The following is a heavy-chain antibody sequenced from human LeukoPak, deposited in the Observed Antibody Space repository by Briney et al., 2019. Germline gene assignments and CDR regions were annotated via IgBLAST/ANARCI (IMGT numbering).Heavy chain of an antibody. CDR2: ISYDGSNK. D-gene: IGHD6-13*01. CDR3: ARELIAAGYFDY. J-gene: IGHJ4*02. V-gene: IGHV3-30*04. Sequence: GGSLRLSCAASGFTFSSYAMHWVRQAPGKGLEWVAVISYDGSNKYYADSVKGRFTISRDNSKNTLYLQMNSLRAEDTAVYYCARELIAAGYFDYWGQGTLVTVPS. CDR1: GFTFSSYA.